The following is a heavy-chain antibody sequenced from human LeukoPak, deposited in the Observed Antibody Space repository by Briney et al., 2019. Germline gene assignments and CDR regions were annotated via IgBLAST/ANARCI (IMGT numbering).Heavy chain of an antibody. J-gene: IGHJ4*02. Sequence: SETLSLTCTVSGGSISSSSYYWGWIRQPPGKGLEWIGSIYYSGSTYYNPSLKSRVTISVDTSKNQFSLKLSSVTAADTAVYYCARRKVPAEFDYWGQGTLVTVSS. CDR1: GGSISSSSYY. CDR2: IYYSGST. CDR3: ARRKVPAEFDY. V-gene: IGHV4-39*01.